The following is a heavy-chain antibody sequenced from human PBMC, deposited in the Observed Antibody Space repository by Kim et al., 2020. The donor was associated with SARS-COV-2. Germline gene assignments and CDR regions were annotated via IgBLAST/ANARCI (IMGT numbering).Heavy chain of an antibody. D-gene: IGHD1-26*01. CDR3: ASTTHSGSYHDAFDI. V-gene: IGHV1-69*02. Sequence: QKFQGRVTITADKSTSTAYMELSSLRSEDTAVYYCASTTHSGSYHDAFDIWGQGTMVTVSS. J-gene: IGHJ3*02.